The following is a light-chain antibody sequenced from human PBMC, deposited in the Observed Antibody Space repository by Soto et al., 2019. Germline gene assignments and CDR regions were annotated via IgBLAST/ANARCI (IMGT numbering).Light chain of an antibody. CDR3: SSYTSRSTVV. CDR2: DVS. V-gene: IGLV2-14*03. Sequence: QSALTQPASVSGSPGQSIAISCTGTSSDVGGYNYVSWYQQHPGKAPKLIIYDVSNRPSGVSNRLSGSKSGNTASLTISGLQAEDEGDYYCSSYTSRSTVVFGGGTKVTVL. J-gene: IGLJ2*01. CDR1: SSDVGGYNY.